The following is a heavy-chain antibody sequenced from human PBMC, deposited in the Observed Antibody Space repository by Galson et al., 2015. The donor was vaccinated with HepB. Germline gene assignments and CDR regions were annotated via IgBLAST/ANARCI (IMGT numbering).Heavy chain of an antibody. CDR2: INPNSGGT. Sequence: SVKVSCKASGYTFTGYYMHWVRQAPGQGLEWMGWINPNSGGTNYAQKFQGRVTMTRDTSISTAYMELSRLRSDDTAVYYCARLHGLEPAANYYYYYGMDVWGQGTTVTVSS. D-gene: IGHD1-1*01. J-gene: IGHJ6*02. CDR3: ARLHGLEPAANYYYYYGMDV. V-gene: IGHV1-2*02. CDR1: GYTFTGYY.